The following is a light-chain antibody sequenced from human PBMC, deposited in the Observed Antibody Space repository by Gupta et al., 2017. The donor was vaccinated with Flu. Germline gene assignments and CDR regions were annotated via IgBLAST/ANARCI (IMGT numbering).Light chain of an antibody. Sequence: DIQMTQSPSTLSASVGDRVTITCRASQSISRWLAWYQQKPGKAPKILIFKTSSLESGVPIRFSGSGSGTEFTLTISSLQPEDSATYYCQQYSSHSPWTFGQGTKVEIK. V-gene: IGKV1-5*03. CDR2: KTS. CDR1: QSISRW. CDR3: QQYSSHSPWT. J-gene: IGKJ1*01.